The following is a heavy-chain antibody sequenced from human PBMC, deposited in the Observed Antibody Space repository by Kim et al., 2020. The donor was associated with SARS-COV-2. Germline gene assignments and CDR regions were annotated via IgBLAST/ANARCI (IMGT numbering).Heavy chain of an antibody. D-gene: IGHD1-26*01. J-gene: IGHJ6*02. CDR2: ISSSSNTI. CDR1: GFTFSTYN. CDR3: AREVGGVFDRPLYFHGMDV. V-gene: IGHV3-48*04. Sequence: GGSLRLSCAASGFTFSTYNMNWVRQAPGKGLEWVSFISSSSNTIYYAGSVKGRFTISRDNTQNSLFLQMDSLRAEDTAVYYCAREVGGVFDRPLYFHGMDVWGQGTTVTVSS.